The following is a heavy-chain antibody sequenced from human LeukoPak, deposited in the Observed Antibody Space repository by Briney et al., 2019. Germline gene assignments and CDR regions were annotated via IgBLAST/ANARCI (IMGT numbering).Heavy chain of an antibody. D-gene: IGHD3-22*01. CDR1: GVIVIDNY. CDR3: ARYYYDSSGYPYYFDY. J-gene: IGHJ4*02. Sequence: PGGSLRLSCGASGVIVIDNYMSWGRRAPGKGGEGGSVIYSGGSTYYAYAVKGRFTISRDNSKNTLYLQMNSLRAEDTAVYYCARYYYDSSGYPYYFDYWGQGTLVTVSS. CDR2: IYSGGST. V-gene: IGHV3-53*01.